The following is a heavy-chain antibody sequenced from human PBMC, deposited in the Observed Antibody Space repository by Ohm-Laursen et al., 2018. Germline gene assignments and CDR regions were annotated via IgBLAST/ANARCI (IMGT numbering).Heavy chain of an antibody. CDR2: IGTAGDT. CDR3: AKDEPGTSFY. D-gene: IGHD1-7*01. Sequence: SLRLSCAASGFTFSSYDMHWVRQATGKGLEWVSAIGTAGDTYYPGSVKGRFTISRDNSKSTLFLQMNSLRAEDTAIYYCAKDEPGTSFYWGRGALVTVSS. V-gene: IGHV3-13*01. CDR1: GFTFSSYD. J-gene: IGHJ4*02.